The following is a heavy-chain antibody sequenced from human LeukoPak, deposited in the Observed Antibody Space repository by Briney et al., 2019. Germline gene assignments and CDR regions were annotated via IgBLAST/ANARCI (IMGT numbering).Heavy chain of an antibody. J-gene: IGHJ4*02. D-gene: IGHD3-3*01. V-gene: IGHV4-39*02. Sequence: SETLSLTCSVSGDSIDRSIYYWAWIRQSPGKGLEWIGTIYYSGTTYYNPSLKSPVSISVDTSKNQFSLKMKSVTAADTAVYYCARDPTIFGVVKDFDYWGQGTLVTVSS. CDR3: ARDPTIFGVVKDFDY. CDR1: GDSIDRSIYY. CDR2: IYYSGTT.